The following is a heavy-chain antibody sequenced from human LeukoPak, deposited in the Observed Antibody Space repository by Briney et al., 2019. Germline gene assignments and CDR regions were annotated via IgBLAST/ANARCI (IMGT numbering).Heavy chain of an antibody. Sequence: SVKVSCKASGGTFSSYAISWVRPAPGQGLEWMGGIIPIFGTANYAQKFQGRVTITADESTSTAYMELSSLRSEDTAVYYCASGKARFLEWSFRYAFDIWGQGTMVTVSS. D-gene: IGHD3-3*01. J-gene: IGHJ3*02. CDR2: IIPIFGTA. CDR1: GGTFSSYA. CDR3: ASGKARFLEWSFRYAFDI. V-gene: IGHV1-69*13.